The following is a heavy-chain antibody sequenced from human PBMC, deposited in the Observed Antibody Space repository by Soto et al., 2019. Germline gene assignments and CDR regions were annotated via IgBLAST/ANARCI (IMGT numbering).Heavy chain of an antibody. CDR3: ARYSSRHIDYYYYGMDV. CDR2: INHSGST. Sequence: SETLSLTCAVYGGSFSGYYWSWIRQPPGKGLEWIGEINHSGSTNYNPSLKSRVTISVDTSKNQFSLKLSSVTAADTAVYYCARYSSRHIDYYYYGMDVWGQGTTVTVSS. CDR1: GGSFSGYY. V-gene: IGHV4-34*01. D-gene: IGHD6-13*01. J-gene: IGHJ6*02.